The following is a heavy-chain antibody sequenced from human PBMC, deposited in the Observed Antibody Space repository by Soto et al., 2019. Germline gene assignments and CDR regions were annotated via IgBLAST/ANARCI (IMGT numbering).Heavy chain of an antibody. D-gene: IGHD5-12*01. CDR3: ARASGSDGYNFYYYYGMEV. V-gene: IGHV3-30-3*01. CDR2: ISYDGSNK. J-gene: IGHJ6*02. Sequence: XGCLRLSCAASGFTFSSYTMHWVRQAPGKGLEWVAVISYDGSNKYYADSVKGRFTISRDNSKNTLYLQMNSLRAEDTAVYYCARASGSDGYNFYYYYGMEVWGQGTTVTV. CDR1: GFTFSSYT.